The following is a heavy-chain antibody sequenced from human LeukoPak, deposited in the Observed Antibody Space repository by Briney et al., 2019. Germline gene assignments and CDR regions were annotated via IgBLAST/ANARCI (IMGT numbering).Heavy chain of an antibody. CDR2: IWYDGSNK. Sequence: PGRSLRLSCAASGFTFRSYGMHWVRQAPGKGLQWVAVIWYDGSNKYYADSVKGRFTISRDNSKNTLSLQMNSLRAEDTAVYYCAKDKLGATVFWDYWGQGTLVTVSS. CDR3: AKDKLGATVFWDY. V-gene: IGHV3-33*06. CDR1: GFTFRSYG. D-gene: IGHD1-26*01. J-gene: IGHJ4*02.